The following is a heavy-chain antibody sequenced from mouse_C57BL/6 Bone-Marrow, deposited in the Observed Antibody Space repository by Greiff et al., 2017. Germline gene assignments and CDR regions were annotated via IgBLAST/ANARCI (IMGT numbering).Heavy chain of an antibody. CDR3: ARCEYDGGYAMDY. CDR2: IDPEDGET. V-gene: IGHV14-2*01. J-gene: IGHJ4*01. Sequence: VQLQQSGAELVKPGASVKLSCTASGFNIKDYYMHWVKQRTEQGLEWIGRIDPEDGETKYDPKFQGKATLTVDTSSSTAYMELNSLTSEDSAVYYCARCEYDGGYAMDYWGQGTSVTVSS. D-gene: IGHD2-4*01. CDR1: GFNIKDYY.